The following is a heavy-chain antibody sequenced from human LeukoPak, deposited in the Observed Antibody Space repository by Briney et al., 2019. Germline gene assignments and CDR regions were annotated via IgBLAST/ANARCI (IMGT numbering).Heavy chain of an antibody. CDR3: ARGSEQWLTYFDY. CDR1: SGSISSNS. CDR2: IYTSGSP. D-gene: IGHD6-19*01. V-gene: IGHV4-4*07. J-gene: IGHJ4*02. Sequence: SETLSLTCTVSSGSISSNSWSWIRQPAGKGLEWIGHIYTSGSPNYNPSLRSRVTMSVDTSKNQISLKLSSVTAADTAVYYCARGSEQWLTYFDYWGQGTLVTVSS.